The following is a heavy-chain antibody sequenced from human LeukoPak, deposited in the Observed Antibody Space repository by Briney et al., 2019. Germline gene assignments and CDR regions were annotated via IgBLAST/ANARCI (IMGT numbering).Heavy chain of an antibody. D-gene: IGHD3-10*01. CDR2: ITPFNGNT. Sequence: ASVKVSCKSSGYTFTYRYLHWVRQAPGHALEWMGWITPFNGNTNYAQKFQDRVTITRDRSMSTAYMELSSLRSEDTAMYYCASDITMVRGATIDYWGQGTLVTVSS. CDR1: GYTFTYRY. J-gene: IGHJ4*02. V-gene: IGHV1-45*02. CDR3: ASDITMVRGATIDY.